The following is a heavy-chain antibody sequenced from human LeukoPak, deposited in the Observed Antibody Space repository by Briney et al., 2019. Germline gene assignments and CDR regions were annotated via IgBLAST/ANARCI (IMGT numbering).Heavy chain of an antibody. CDR1: GYTFTRYG. Sequence: ASVKVSCKASGYTFTRYGISWVRQAPGQGLEWMGWISGYNGNTKCAQKLQGRVTMTTDTSTSTAYMELRSLRSDDTAVYYCARGYYDSSGYALAYWGQGTLVSVSS. CDR2: ISGYNGNT. J-gene: IGHJ4*02. D-gene: IGHD3-22*01. V-gene: IGHV1-18*01. CDR3: ARGYYDSSGYALAY.